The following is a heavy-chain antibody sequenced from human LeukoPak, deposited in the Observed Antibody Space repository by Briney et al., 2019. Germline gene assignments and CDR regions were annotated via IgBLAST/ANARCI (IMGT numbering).Heavy chain of an antibody. J-gene: IGHJ4*02. V-gene: IGHV1-18*01. CDR2: ISAYNGKT. CDR1: GYTFTTHG. CDR3: ARDVQVTVFDY. Sequence: ASVTVSCKASGYTFTTHGFSWVRQAPGQGLEWMGWISAYNGKTDYAQNFQGRLTLTTDAATSTAYMELRSLTSDDTAVYYCARDVQVTVFDYWGQGTLVTVSS. D-gene: IGHD2-21*02.